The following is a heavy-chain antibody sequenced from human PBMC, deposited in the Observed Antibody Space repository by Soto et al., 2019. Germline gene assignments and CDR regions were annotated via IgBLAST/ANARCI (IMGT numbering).Heavy chain of an antibody. CDR3: ARQSGDYGGTYYYYYYMDV. V-gene: IGHV4-59*08. D-gene: IGHD4-17*01. CDR1: GGSISSYY. CDR2: IYYSGST. Sequence: PSETLSLTCTVSGGSISSYYWSWIRQPPGKGLEWIGYIYYSGSTNYNPSLKSRVTIPVDTSKNQFSLKLSSVTAADTAVYYCARQSGDYGGTYYYYYYMDVWGKGTTVTV. J-gene: IGHJ6*03.